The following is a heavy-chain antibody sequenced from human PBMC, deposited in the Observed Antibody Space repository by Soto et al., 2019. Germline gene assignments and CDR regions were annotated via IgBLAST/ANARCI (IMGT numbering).Heavy chain of an antibody. CDR3: AKIMTTADHYWYGRDV. CDR1: GFRFSNYH. CDR2: LSATGDRT. Sequence: EVQLVESGGGLVQPGGSLRLSCAAPGFRFSNYHMTWVRQAPGKGLEWVSALSATGDRTYYADSVKGRFTISRDNSKNNLYLQSSSLSAEDTAVYYCAKIMTTADHYWYGRDVWGHGTAVIVSS. V-gene: IGHV3-23*04. D-gene: IGHD2-8*01. J-gene: IGHJ6*02.